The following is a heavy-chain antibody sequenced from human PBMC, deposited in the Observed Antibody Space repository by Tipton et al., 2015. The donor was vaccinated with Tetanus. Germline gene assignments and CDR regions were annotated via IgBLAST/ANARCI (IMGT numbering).Heavy chain of an antibody. CDR3: ASSVGQLWF. J-gene: IGHJ4*01. D-gene: IGHD5-18*01. CDR2: ISYSGSA. CDR1: DGSLGTFY. V-gene: IGHV4-59*01. Sequence: TLSLTCTVSDGSLGTFYWTWIRQPPGRGLEWIGYISYSGSAKYNPSLKSRLTISVDTSRAQFSLKLRSVTAADTAVYYCASSVGQLWFWGQGSLVTVSS.